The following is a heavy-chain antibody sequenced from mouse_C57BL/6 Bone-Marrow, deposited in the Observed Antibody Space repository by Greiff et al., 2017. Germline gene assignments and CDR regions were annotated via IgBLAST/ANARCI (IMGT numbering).Heavy chain of an antibody. CDR3: ARPHYYGSSYVHFDV. D-gene: IGHD1-1*01. J-gene: IGHJ1*03. Sequence: VNVVESGAELARPGASVKLSCKASGYTFTSYGISWVKQRTGQGLEWIGEIYPRSGNTYYNEKFKGKATLTADKSSSTAYMELRSLTSEDSAVYFCARPHYYGSSYVHFDVWGTGTTVTVSS. CDR1: GYTFTSYG. V-gene: IGHV1-81*01. CDR2: IYPRSGNT.